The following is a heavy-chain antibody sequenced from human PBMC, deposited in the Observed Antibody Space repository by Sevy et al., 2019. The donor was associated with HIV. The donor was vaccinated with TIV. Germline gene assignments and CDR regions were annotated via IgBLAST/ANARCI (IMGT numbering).Heavy chain of an antibody. CDR1: GFTFSNYA. J-gene: IGHJ6*02. Sequence: GGSLRLSCAASGFTFSNYAMHWVRQAPGKGLEWVAVISYHGSKKYYADSVKGRFTISRDNSENTLYLQMYSLRAEDTAMYFCARDLWSSTSSGAFSRGMDVWGQGTTVTVSS. D-gene: IGHD3-10*01. CDR3: ARDLWSSTSSGAFSRGMDV. V-gene: IGHV3-30-3*01. CDR2: ISYHGSKK.